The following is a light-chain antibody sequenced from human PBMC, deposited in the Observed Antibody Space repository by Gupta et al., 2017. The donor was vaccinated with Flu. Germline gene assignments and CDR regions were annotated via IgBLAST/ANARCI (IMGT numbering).Light chain of an antibody. J-gene: IGKJ1*01. CDR3: QQYYEWPPRT. Sequence: EIVMTQSPATLSVSPGERATLSCRASQSVSSNLAWYQQKPGQAPRLLIYGASTRASGIPARFTATCYGKEFTLTISSRQSEDFAVYYCQQYYEWPPRTFGQGTKVEIK. CDR1: QSVSSN. V-gene: IGKV3-15*01. CDR2: GAS.